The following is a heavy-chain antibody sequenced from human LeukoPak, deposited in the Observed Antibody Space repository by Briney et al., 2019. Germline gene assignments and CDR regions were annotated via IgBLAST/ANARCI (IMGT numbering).Heavy chain of an antibody. J-gene: IGHJ4*02. CDR3: AKAQGSGSYYNYFDY. D-gene: IGHD3-10*01. Sequence: GGSLRLSCAASGFTFSSYAMSWVRQAPGKGLEWVSAISGSGGSTYYADSVKGRFTISRDNSKNTLYLQMNSLRAEDTAIYSCAKAQGSGSYYNYFDYWGQGTLVTVSS. CDR2: ISGSGGST. V-gene: IGHV3-23*01. CDR1: GFTFSSYA.